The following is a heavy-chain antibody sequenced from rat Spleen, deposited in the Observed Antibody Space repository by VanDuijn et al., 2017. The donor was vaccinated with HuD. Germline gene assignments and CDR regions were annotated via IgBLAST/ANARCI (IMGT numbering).Heavy chain of an antibody. Sequence: EVQLQESGPGLVKPSQSLSLTCSVTGYSITSYYWGWIRKFPGNKMEWIGHISSSGSTTYNPSLKSRISITRDTSKNQFFLQLNSVTTEDTATYYCARDWGTFYWSVLYWGQGVMVTVSS. CDR1: GYSITSYY. J-gene: IGHJ2*01. D-gene: IGHD4-2*01. V-gene: IGHV3-1*01. CDR2: ISSSGST. CDR3: ARDWGTFYWSVLY.